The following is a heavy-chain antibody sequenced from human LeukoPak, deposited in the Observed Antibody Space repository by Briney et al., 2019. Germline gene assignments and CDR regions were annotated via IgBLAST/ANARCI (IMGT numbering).Heavy chain of an antibody. CDR3: AKDSRNYFSPDY. CDR1: GFTFSSYG. D-gene: IGHD1-7*01. CDR2: IRYDGSNT. J-gene: IGHJ4*02. Sequence: GGSLRLSCAASGFTFSSYGMHWDRQAPGTGLEWVAFIRYDGSNTYYADSVKGRFTISRDNSKNSLYLQMKSLRAEDTAVYYCAKDSRNYFSPDYWGQGTLVTVSS. V-gene: IGHV3-30*02.